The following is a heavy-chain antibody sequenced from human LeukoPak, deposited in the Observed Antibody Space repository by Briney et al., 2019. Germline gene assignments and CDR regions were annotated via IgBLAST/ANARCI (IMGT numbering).Heavy chain of an antibody. CDR2: MNPSGST. CDR3: ARGRQDVTMIVVVMTAVSYYLDI. V-gene: IGHV4-34*01. Sequence: SETLSLTCAVYGGSFSGYYWTWIRQTPEKGLEWIGEMNPSGSTSYNPSLKSRVTISVDTSKNQFSLKLSSVTAADMAVYYCARGRQDVTMIVVVMTAVSYYLDIWGKGTTVTVS. J-gene: IGHJ6*03. CDR1: GGSFSGYY. D-gene: IGHD3-22*01.